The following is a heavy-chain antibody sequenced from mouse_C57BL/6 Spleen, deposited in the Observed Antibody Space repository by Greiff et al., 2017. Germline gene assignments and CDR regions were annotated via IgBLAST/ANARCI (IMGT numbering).Heavy chain of an antibody. Sequence: VQLQQSGPELVKPGASVKISCKASGYSFTGYYMNWVKQSPEKSLEWIGEINPSTGGTTYNQKFKAKATLTVDKSSSTAYMQLKSLTSEDSAVDYCARGGYGSSPGFGYWGQGTLVTVSA. CDR3: ARGGYGSSPGFGY. J-gene: IGHJ3*01. CDR1: GYSFTGYY. V-gene: IGHV1-42*01. D-gene: IGHD1-1*01. CDR2: INPSTGGT.